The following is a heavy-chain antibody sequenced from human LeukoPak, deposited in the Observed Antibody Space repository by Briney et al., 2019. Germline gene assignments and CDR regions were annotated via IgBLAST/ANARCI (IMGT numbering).Heavy chain of an antibody. V-gene: IGHV1-46*01. Sequence: GASVKVSCKASGYTFTNYFIYWVRQAPGQGLEWMGIINPSGGSTSYAQKFQGRVTMTRDTSTSTVYMELSSLRSEDTAVYYCARENPSMGDFDYWGQGTLVTVSS. CDR1: GYTFTNYF. D-gene: IGHD3-16*01. J-gene: IGHJ4*02. CDR3: ARENPSMGDFDY. CDR2: INPSGGST.